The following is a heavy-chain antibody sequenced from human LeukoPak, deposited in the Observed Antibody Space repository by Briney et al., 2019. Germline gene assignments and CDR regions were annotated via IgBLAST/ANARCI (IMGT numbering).Heavy chain of an antibody. CDR3: AKHYGSGRFTEYYYGMDV. V-gene: IGHV3-74*01. D-gene: IGHD3-10*01. Sequence: GGSLRLSCAAPGFTFSSYWMHWVRQAPGKGLVWVSRINSDGSSTSFADSVKGRFTISRDNFKNTLYLQMNSLRAEDTAVYYCAKHYGSGRFTEYYYGMDVWGQGTTVTVSS. CDR2: INSDGSST. J-gene: IGHJ6*02. CDR1: GFTFSSYW.